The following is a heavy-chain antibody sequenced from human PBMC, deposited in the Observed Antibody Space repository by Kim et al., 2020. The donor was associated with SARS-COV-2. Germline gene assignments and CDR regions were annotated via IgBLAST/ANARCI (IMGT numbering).Heavy chain of an antibody. CDR1: GGSMTSYY. CDR2: VYYSGAT. J-gene: IGHJ6*01. CDR3: ARLEGPDGSGGVFTSYYYG. D-gene: IGHD3-10*01. Sequence: SETLSLTCTVSGGSMTSYYWTWIRQPPGKGLEWTGFVYYSGATYYNPSLESRVTMSVDTSKNQLSLRLRSMTTADTAVYYCARLEGPDGSGGVFTSYYYG. V-gene: IGHV4-59*01.